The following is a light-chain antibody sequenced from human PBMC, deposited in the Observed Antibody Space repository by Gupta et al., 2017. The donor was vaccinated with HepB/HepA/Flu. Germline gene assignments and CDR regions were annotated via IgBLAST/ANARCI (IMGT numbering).Light chain of an antibody. Sequence: NVLTQSPGTLSLSPGERVTLSCRTSQSLNNNYLAWYQQKPGQAPRLLIYGASTRATGISDRFSGSGSGTDSTLTISRLEPEDFAMYYCQQYGSSPLYTFGQGTKLEIK. J-gene: IGKJ2*01. CDR3: QQYGSSPLYT. CDR2: GAS. CDR1: QSLNNNY. V-gene: IGKV3-20*01.